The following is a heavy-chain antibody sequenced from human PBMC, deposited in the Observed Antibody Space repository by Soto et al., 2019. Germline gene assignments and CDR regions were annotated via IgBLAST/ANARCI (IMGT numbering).Heavy chain of an antibody. CDR3: ARDRSNSPDLFDS. CDR2: IYYTGST. V-gene: IGHV4-30-4*01. CDR1: GGSINSDEYY. Sequence: QVQLQESGPGLVKPSQTLSLTYSVSGGSINSDEYYWSWIRQPPGEGLEWIGHIYYTGSTSYNPSLNNRIAILVDTSKNQFSLEMYSVSAADSAVYYCARDRSNSPDLFDSWGQGTLVTVSS. J-gene: IGHJ4*02.